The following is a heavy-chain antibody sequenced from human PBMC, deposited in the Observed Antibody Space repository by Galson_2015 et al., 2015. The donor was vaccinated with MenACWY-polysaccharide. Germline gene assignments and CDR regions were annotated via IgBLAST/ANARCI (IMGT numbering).Heavy chain of an antibody. CDR3: ARDRVDVSVIDAHTLFDL. Sequence: SLRLSCAASGFSFSSYTLNWVRQAPGKGLEWVSSISYSSNSIYYADSVKGRFTISRDNAGNSLYLLMNNLRAEDTAVYYCARDRVDVSVIDAHTLFDLWGQGTLVIVSS. V-gene: IGHV3-21*01. D-gene: IGHD2/OR15-2a*01. J-gene: IGHJ4*02. CDR1: GFSFSSYT. CDR2: ISYSSNSI.